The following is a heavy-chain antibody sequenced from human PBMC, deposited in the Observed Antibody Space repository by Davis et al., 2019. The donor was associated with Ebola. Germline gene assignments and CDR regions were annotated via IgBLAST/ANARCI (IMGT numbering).Heavy chain of an antibody. CDR1: GFTVSSNY. D-gene: IGHD4-17*01. CDR3: ARVDENGDTDY. V-gene: IGHV3-53*01. J-gene: IGHJ4*02. Sequence: GGSLRLSCAASGFTVSSNYMSWVRQAPGKGLEWASVIYSGGSTYYADSVKGRFTISRDNSKNTLYLQMNSLRAEDTAVYYCARVDENGDTDYWGQGTLVTVSS. CDR2: IYSGGST.